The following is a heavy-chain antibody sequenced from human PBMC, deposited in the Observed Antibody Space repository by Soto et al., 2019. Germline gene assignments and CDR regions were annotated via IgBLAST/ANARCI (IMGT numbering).Heavy chain of an antibody. CDR3: AANLGYCSGGSCYHEDYYYYGMDF. Sequence: QVQLVQSGAEVKKPGASVKVSCKASGYTFTSYGISWVRQAPGQGLEWMGWISAYNGNTNYAQKLQGRVTMTTDTSTSTAYMELRSLRSDDTAVYYCAANLGYCSGGSCYHEDYYYYGMDFWGQGTTVTVSS. D-gene: IGHD2-15*01. J-gene: IGHJ6*02. CDR1: GYTFTSYG. V-gene: IGHV1-18*01. CDR2: ISAYNGNT.